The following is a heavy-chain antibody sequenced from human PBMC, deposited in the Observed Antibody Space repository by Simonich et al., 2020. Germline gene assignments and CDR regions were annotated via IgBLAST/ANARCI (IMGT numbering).Heavy chain of an antibody. CDR2: INPNSGGT. J-gene: IGHJ3*02. V-gene: IGHV1-2*02. CDR3: ARNGLVGILKAFDI. CDR1: GYTFTGYL. Sequence: QVQLVQSGAEVQKPGASVKVSCKASGYTFTGYLMHWVRQAPGQGLEWREWINPNSGGTNDAQKLQGRVTMTRDTSISTAYMELSRLRADDTAVYYCARNGLVGILKAFDIWGQGTMVTVSS. D-gene: IGHD2-21*01.